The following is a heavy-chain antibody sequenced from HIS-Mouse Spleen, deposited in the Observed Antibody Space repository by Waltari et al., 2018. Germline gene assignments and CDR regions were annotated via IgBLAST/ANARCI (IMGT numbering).Heavy chain of an antibody. V-gene: IGHV1-2*02. D-gene: IGHD3-16*01. CDR2: INPNSSGT. CDR1: GYPFTGSY. CDR3: ARVSSGGSDFDY. J-gene: IGHJ4*02. Sequence: QVQLVQSGAEPKKPGASVKVSCKASGYPFTGSYMHWVRQAPGQGLQWMGWINPNSSGTNYAQKFKGRVTMTRDTSISTAYMELSRLRSDDTAVYYCARVSSGGSDFDYWGQGTLVTVSS.